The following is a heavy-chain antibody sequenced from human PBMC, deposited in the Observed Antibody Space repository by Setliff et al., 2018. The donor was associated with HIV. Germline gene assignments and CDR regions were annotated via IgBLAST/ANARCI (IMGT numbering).Heavy chain of an antibody. V-gene: IGHV4-4*07. J-gene: IGHJ5*02. CDR2: IYTSGST. D-gene: IGHD3-9*01. CDR1: GGSISGYY. Sequence: SETLSLTCTVSGGSISGYYWSWIRQPAGKGLEWIGRIYTSGSTNYSPSLKSRVTMSVDMSKNQFSLKLTSVTAADTAVYYCARDLGYDILTAYNWFDPWGQGTLVTVS. CDR3: ARDLGYDILTAYNWFDP.